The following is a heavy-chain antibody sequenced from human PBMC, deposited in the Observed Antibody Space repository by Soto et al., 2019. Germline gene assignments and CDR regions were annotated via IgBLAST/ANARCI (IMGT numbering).Heavy chain of an antibody. CDR3: ATVPGFSGFDFLEGGGETSWADAFVF. Sequence: GASVKVSCKASGDTFKKDTISWVRQAPGQGLEWMGRIIPVLGITKYAQKFQDRVTITADKSTFIVYMELTSLSTEDTAVFYCATVPGFSGFDFLEGGGETSWADAFVFWGQGTMVTVSS. D-gene: IGHD5-12*01. CDR2: IIPVLGIT. J-gene: IGHJ3*01. V-gene: IGHV1-69*02. CDR1: GDTFKKDT.